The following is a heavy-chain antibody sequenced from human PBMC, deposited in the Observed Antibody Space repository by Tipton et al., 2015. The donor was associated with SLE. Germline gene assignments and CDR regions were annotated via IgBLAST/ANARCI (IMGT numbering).Heavy chain of an antibody. D-gene: IGHD1-26*01. CDR1: GGSISSYY. CDR2: IYYSGST. Sequence: TLSLTCTVSGGSISSYYWSWIRQPPGKGLEWIGYIYYSGSTYYNPSLKSRVTISVDTSKNQFSLKLSSVAAADTAVYYCARERASYGRAFDIWGQGTMVTVSS. J-gene: IGHJ3*02. V-gene: IGHV4-59*12. CDR3: ARERASYGRAFDI.